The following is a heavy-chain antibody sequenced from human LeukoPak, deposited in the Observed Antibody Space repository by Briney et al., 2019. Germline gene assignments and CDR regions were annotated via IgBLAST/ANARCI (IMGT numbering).Heavy chain of an antibody. CDR3: AKDRKNHYYDSSAYPYYFDY. V-gene: IGHV3-23*01. CDR2: ISGSGGST. J-gene: IGHJ4*02. D-gene: IGHD3-22*01. CDR1: GFTVSSNY. Sequence: GGSLRLSCAASGFTVSSNYMSWVRQAPGKGLEWVSAISGSGGSTYYADSVKGRFTISRDNSKNTLYLQMNSLRAEDTAVYYCAKDRKNHYYDSSAYPYYFDYWGQGTLVTVSS.